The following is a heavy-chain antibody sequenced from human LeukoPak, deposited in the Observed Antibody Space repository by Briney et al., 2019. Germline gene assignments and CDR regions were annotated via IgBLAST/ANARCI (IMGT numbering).Heavy chain of an antibody. CDR1: GGSISSSSYY. Sequence: PSETLSLTCTVSGGSISSSSYYWGWIRQPPGKGLEWIGSIYYSGSTYYNPSLKSRVTISVDTSKNQFSLKLSSVTAADTVVYYCARRSVRWLQFWAFDYWGQGTLVTVSS. V-gene: IGHV4-39*07. D-gene: IGHD5-24*01. CDR3: ARRSVRWLQFWAFDY. CDR2: IYYSGST. J-gene: IGHJ4*02.